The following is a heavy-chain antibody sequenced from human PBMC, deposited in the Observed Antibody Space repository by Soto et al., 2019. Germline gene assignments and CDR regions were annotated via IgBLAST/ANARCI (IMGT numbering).Heavy chain of an antibody. Sequence: QVQLVQSGAEVKRPRSSVKVSCKASGGTFSSYAFSWVRQAPGQGLEWMGGIIPIFTTANYAQKLQGRVTITADESTSTAYMELSSLRSEDTAMYYCASFMRKGPTYYFDYWGQGTLVIVSS. CDR3: ASFMRKGPTYYFDY. CDR2: IIPIFTTA. V-gene: IGHV1-69*01. CDR1: GGTFSSYA. J-gene: IGHJ4*02.